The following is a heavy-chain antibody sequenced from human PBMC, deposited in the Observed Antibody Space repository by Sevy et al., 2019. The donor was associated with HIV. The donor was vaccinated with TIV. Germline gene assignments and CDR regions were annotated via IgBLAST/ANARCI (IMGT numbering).Heavy chain of an antibody. CDR1: GGSISTYY. Sequence: SETLSLTCTVSGGSISTYYWSWIRQPPGKGLEWIGYIYYSGNTNYNPSLKSRVTISVDTSKNQFSVKLRSVTTADTAVDYCTGGGGYSYGAASKTDAFDIWGQGTLVTVSS. D-gene: IGHD5-18*01. V-gene: IGHV4-59*01. J-gene: IGHJ3*02. CDR3: TGGGGYSYGAASKTDAFDI. CDR2: IYYSGNT.